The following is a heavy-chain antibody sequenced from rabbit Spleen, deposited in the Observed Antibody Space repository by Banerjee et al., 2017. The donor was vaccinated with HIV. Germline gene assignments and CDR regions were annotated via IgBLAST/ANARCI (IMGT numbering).Heavy chain of an antibody. D-gene: IGHD4-1*01. Sequence: QQQLVESGGGLVKPEGSLTVTCKASGFSFSDRDVMCWVRQAPGKGLEWIACINTATGKGVYASWAKGRFTISKTSSTTVTLQMTSLTAADTATYFCARDLVAVIGWNFNLWGPGTLVTVS. CDR3: ARDLVAVIGWNFNL. V-gene: IGHV1S45*01. CDR2: INTATGKG. CDR1: GFSFSDRDV. J-gene: IGHJ4*01.